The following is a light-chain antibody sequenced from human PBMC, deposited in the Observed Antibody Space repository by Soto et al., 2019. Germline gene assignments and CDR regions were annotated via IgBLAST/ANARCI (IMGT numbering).Light chain of an antibody. Sequence: DIVLTQSPATLSVSPGDRVTLSCRASESLFGFLAWYQQKPGQAPRLLMYGVSTRATGIPARCSGGGSATDFTLTISSLQSEDSAFYFCQSYNDWPFASGLGTRLEI. CDR1: ESLFGF. CDR2: GVS. V-gene: IGKV3-15*01. J-gene: IGKJ2*01. CDR3: QSYNDWPFA.